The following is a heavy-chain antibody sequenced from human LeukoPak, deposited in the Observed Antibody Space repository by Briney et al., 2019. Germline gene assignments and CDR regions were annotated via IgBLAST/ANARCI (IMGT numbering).Heavy chain of an antibody. V-gene: IGHV3-74*01. CDR2: INSDGSST. CDR3: ARKGMTTGTFDP. Sequence: PGGSLRLSCAASGFTFSSHWMHWVRQAPGKGLVWVSRINSDGSSTSYAGSVEGRFTISRDNAKNTLYLQMNSLRAEDTAVYYCARKGMTTGTFDPWGQGTLVTVSS. J-gene: IGHJ5*02. D-gene: IGHD4-11*01. CDR1: GFTFSSHW.